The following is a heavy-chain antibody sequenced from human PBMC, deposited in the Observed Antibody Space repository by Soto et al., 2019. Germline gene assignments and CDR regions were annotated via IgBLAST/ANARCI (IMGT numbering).Heavy chain of an antibody. Sequence: PSETLSLTCTVSGGSISSYYWSWIRQPPGKGLEWIGYIYYSGSTNYNPSLKSRVTISVDTSKNQFSLKLSSVTAADTAAYDCAGFLFGEWLPWGQGTLVTVSS. D-gene: IGHD3-10*01. CDR2: IYYSGST. CDR3: AGFLFGEWLP. CDR1: GGSISSYY. V-gene: IGHV4-59*08. J-gene: IGHJ5*02.